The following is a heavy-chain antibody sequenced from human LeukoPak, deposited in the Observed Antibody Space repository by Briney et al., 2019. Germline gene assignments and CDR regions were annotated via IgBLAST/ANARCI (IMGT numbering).Heavy chain of an antibody. Sequence: GRSLRLSCAASGFTFSSYGMRWVRQAPGKGLEWGAVIWYDGSNKYYADSVKGRFTISRDNSKNTLYLQMNSLRAEDTAVYYCARSYSSSWYPANAFDIWGQGTMVTVSS. CDR1: GFTFSSYG. CDR2: IWYDGSNK. CDR3: ARSYSSSWYPANAFDI. V-gene: IGHV3-33*01. J-gene: IGHJ3*02. D-gene: IGHD6-13*01.